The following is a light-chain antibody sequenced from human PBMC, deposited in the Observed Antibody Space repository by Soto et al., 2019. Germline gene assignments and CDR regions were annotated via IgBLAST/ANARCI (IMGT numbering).Light chain of an antibody. CDR2: GNS. CDR1: SSNIGAGYD. Sequence: QSVLTQPPSVSGAPGQRVTISCTGSSSNIGAGYDVHWYQQLPETAPKLLIYGNSNRPSGVPDRFSGSMSGTSASLAITGLQAEDEADYYCQSYDSTLRAVFGGGTKLTVL. J-gene: IGLJ3*02. V-gene: IGLV1-40*01. CDR3: QSYDSTLRAV.